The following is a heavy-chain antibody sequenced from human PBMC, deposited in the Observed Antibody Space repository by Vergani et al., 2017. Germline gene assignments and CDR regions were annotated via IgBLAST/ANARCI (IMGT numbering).Heavy chain of an antibody. J-gene: IGHJ6*02. D-gene: IGHD2-2*01. Sequence: VQLVESGGGLVKPGGSLRLSCAASGFTFSSYWMSWVRQAPGKGLEWVANIKQDGSEKYYVDSVKGRFTISRDNAKNSLYLQMNSLRAEDTAVYYCAKDYIRGAQLSYYYGMDVWGQGTTVTVSS. CDR1: GFTFSSYW. CDR3: AKDYIRGAQLSYYYGMDV. V-gene: IGHV3-7*03. CDR2: IKQDGSEK.